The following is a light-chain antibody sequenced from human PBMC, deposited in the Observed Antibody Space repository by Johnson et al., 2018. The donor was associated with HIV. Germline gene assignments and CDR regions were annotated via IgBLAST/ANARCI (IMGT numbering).Light chain of an antibody. CDR3: GTWDSSLSAGV. J-gene: IGLJ1*01. Sequence: QSVLTQPPSVSAAPGQKVTISCFGSDSNIGNNYVSWYQQVPGTAPKLLIYDNDKRPSGIPDRFSGSKSGTSATLGITGLQTGDEADYYCGTWDSSLSAGVFGAGAKVTGL. V-gene: IGLV1-51*01. CDR1: DSNIGNNY. CDR2: DND.